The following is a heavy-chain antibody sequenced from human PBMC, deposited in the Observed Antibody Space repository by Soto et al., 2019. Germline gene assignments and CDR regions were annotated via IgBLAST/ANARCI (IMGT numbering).Heavy chain of an antibody. D-gene: IGHD4-17*01. J-gene: IGHJ4*02. CDR1: GYTFTSYA. Sequence: EASVKVSCKASGYTFTSYAMHWVRQAPGQRLEWMGWINAGNGNTKYSQKFQGRVTITRDTSASTAYMELSSLRSEDTAVYYCARDLAFLGVRVYGDYGWFDYWGQGTLVTVSS. CDR2: INAGNGNT. V-gene: IGHV1-3*01. CDR3: ARDLAFLGVRVYGDYGWFDY.